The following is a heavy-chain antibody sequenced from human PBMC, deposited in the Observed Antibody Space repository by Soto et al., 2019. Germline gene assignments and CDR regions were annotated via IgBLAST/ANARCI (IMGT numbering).Heavy chain of an antibody. CDR3: ARGDREDIAVVVGVRPGEYGVDV. CDR1: GFTFRSYA. D-gene: IGHD2-15*01. V-gene: IGHV3-30*04. CDR2: ISYDGINK. J-gene: IGHJ6*02. Sequence: QVQLVESGGGVAQPGRSLRLSCAASGFTFRSYAMHWVRQAPGKGLECVAVISYDGINKFYRDYVKGRFTISRDNSKNNLYLQIQSLRYEDTAVYYCARGDREDIAVVVGVRPGEYGVDVWGQGTTVTVSS.